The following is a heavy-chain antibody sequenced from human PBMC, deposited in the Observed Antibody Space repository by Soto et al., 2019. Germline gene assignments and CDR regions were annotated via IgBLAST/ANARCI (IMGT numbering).Heavy chain of an antibody. D-gene: IGHD3-10*01. Sequence: EVQLLESGGGLVQPRGSLRLSCAASGFTFSNYAMNWVRQAPGKGLEWVSGISGSSDNTFYADSVKGRFTISRDNSKSTLFLQMNSLRAEDTALYYCAKDSDTKRGPDYWGQGTLVTVSS. V-gene: IGHV3-23*01. CDR1: GFTFSNYA. J-gene: IGHJ4*02. CDR2: ISGSSDNT. CDR3: AKDSDTKRGPDY.